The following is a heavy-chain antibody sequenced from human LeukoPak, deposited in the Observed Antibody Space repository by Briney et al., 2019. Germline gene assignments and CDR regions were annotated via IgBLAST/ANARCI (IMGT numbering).Heavy chain of an antibody. CDR3: AREYCSGGSCYPRSNWFDP. Sequence: SETLSLTCTVSGGSISSSSYYWSWIRQPPGKGLEWIGYIYYSGSTNYNPSLKSRVTISVDTSKNQFSLQLNSVTPEDTAVYYCAREYCSGGSCYPRSNWFDPWGQGTLVTVSS. V-gene: IGHV4-61*01. CDR1: GGSISSSSYY. D-gene: IGHD2-15*01. CDR2: IYYSGST. J-gene: IGHJ5*02.